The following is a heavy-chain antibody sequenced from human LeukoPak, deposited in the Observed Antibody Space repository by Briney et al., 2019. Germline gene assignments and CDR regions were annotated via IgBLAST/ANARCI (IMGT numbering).Heavy chain of an antibody. CDR2: IVVGSGNT. V-gene: IGHV1-58*02. CDR1: GFTFTSSA. CDR3: AAVRDYYDSSGYSNLGFDY. D-gene: IGHD3-22*01. J-gene: IGHJ4*02. Sequence: EASVKVSCKASGFTFTSSAMQWVRQARGQRLEWIGWIVVGSGNTNYAQKFQERVTITRDMSTSTAYMELSSLRSEDTAVYYCAAVRDYYDSSGYSNLGFDYWGQGTLVIVSS.